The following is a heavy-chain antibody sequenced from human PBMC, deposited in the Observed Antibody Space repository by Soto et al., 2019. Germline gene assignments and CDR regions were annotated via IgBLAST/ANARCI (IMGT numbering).Heavy chain of an antibody. J-gene: IGHJ6*02. CDR1: GFTFSSYA. Sequence: QVQLVESGGGVVQPGRSLRLSCAASGFTFSSYAMHWVRQAPGKGLEWVAVISYDGSNKYYADSVKGRFTISRDNSKNTLYLQMNSLRAEDTAVYYCARDRVSQSAMDLGLYYYGMDVWGQGTTVTVSS. CDR3: ARDRVSQSAMDLGLYYYGMDV. V-gene: IGHV3-30-3*01. CDR2: ISYDGSNK. D-gene: IGHD6-13*01.